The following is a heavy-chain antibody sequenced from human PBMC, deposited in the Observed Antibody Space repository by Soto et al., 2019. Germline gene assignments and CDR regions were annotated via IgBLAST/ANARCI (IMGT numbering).Heavy chain of an antibody. V-gene: IGHV1-8*01. Sequence: ASVKVSCKASGYTFTSYDINWVRQATGQGLEWMGWMNPNSGNTGYAQKFQGRVTMTRNTSISTAYMELSSLRSEDTAVYYCARVKDWLLSEYNWFDPWGQGTLVTVSS. J-gene: IGHJ5*02. D-gene: IGHD3-9*01. CDR1: GYTFTSYD. CDR2: MNPNSGNT. CDR3: ARVKDWLLSEYNWFDP.